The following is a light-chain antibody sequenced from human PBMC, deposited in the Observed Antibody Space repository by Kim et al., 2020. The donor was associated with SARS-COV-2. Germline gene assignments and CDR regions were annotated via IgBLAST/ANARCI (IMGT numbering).Light chain of an antibody. V-gene: IGKV3-15*01. CDR1: QSVRST. Sequence: SVSQGERATLSCRASQSVRSTLAWYQQKPGQAPRLLIFGASTRATGIPARFSGSGSGTEFTLTISSLQSEDFAAYYCQQYNNWPYTFGQGTKLEI. J-gene: IGKJ2*01. CDR2: GAS. CDR3: QQYNNWPYT.